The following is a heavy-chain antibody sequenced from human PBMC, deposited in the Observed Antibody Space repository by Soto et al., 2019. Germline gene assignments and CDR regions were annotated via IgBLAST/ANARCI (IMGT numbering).Heavy chain of an antibody. D-gene: IGHD5-12*01. Sequence: QVQLVQSGAEVKKPGSSVKVSCKASGGTFRSSAISWVRQAPGQGLEWMGGIIPIFGTANYAQKFQGRVTTTADESTSTAYMELSSLRSEDTAVYYCATVLRYSGYVKYYDDYCMDVWVQGTTVTVS. CDR3: ATVLRYSGYVKYYDDYCMDV. CDR2: IIPIFGTA. CDR1: GGTFRSSA. V-gene: IGHV1-69*01. J-gene: IGHJ6*02.